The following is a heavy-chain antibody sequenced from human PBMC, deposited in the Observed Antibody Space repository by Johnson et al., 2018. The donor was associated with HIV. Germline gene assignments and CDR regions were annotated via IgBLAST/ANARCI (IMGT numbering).Heavy chain of an antibody. J-gene: IGHJ3*02. CDR3: VSECSNSRWTYAFDI. CDR1: GFTFNNYW. D-gene: IGHD6-13*01. Sequence: VQLVESGGGLVKPGGSLRLSCAVSGFTFNNYWMSWVRQGPGKGLEWVASIKKDGSVRYYGDSVKGRFTISRDNAKNSLHLQMNSLRAEDKALYYCVSECSNSRWTYAFDIWGQGTMVTVSS. CDR2: IKKDGSVR. V-gene: IGHV3-7*04.